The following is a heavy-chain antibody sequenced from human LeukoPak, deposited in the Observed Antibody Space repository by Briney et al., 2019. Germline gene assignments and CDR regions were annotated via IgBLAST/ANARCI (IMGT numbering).Heavy chain of an antibody. Sequence: GGSLTLSCAASGFTFSSYAMSCVRQPPGKGLEWVSAISGSGGSTYYADSVKGRFTISRDNSKNTLYLQMNSLRAEDTAVYYCAKDLVTMVRGARDYYMDVWGKGTTVTVSS. CDR3: AKDLVTMVRGARDYYMDV. J-gene: IGHJ6*03. CDR1: GFTFSSYA. D-gene: IGHD3-10*01. CDR2: ISGSGGST. V-gene: IGHV3-23*01.